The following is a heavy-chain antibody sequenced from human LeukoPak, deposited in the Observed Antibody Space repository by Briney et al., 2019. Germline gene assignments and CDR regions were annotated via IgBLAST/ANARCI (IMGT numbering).Heavy chain of an antibody. Sequence: SETLSLTCAVYGGSFSGYYWSWIRQPPGKGLEWIGEINHSGSTNYNPSLKSRVTISVDASKNQFSLKLSSVTAADTAVYYCARGKVATIGYWGQGTLVTVSS. CDR3: ARGKVATIGY. D-gene: IGHD5-12*01. CDR2: INHSGST. V-gene: IGHV4-34*01. J-gene: IGHJ4*02. CDR1: GGSFSGYY.